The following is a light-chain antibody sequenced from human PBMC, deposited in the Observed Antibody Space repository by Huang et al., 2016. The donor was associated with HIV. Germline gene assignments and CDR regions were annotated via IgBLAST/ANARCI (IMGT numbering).Light chain of an antibody. J-gene: IGKJ1*01. CDR3: QKYFNTPPT. Sequence: DIVLTQSPDSLAVSLGERDTIKCKSSQSVLNRSNNKMYLAWYQKKPGQPPKLVIYWASTRDSGVPCRFSGSGSETDFTLTISDLQAEDVAVYYCQKYFNTPPTFGQGTKVEIK. V-gene: IGKV4-1*01. CDR2: WAS. CDR1: QSVLNRSNNKMY.